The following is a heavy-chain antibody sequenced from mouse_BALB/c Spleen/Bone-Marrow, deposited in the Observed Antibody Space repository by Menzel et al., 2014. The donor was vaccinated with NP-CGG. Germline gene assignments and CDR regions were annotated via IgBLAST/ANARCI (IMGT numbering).Heavy chain of an antibody. D-gene: IGHD2-14*01. CDR1: GFTFSDYY. CDR3: ARDGDYRYAWFAY. J-gene: IGHJ3*01. CDR2: ISDGGTYT. Sequence: VQLKQSGGGLVKPGGSLKLSCAASGFTFSDYYMYWVRQTPEKRLEWVVTISDGGTYTYCPDSVKGRFTTSRDNAKNNLYLQMSSLKSEDTAMYYCARDGDYRYAWFAYWGQGTLVTVSA. V-gene: IGHV5-4*02.